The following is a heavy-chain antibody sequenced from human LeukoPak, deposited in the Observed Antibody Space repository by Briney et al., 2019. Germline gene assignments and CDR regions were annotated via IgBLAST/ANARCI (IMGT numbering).Heavy chain of an antibody. Sequence: PSETLSLTCTVSGGSISSYYWTWIRQPAGKGLEWIGRTHTSGTTNHNPSLKSRVTMSVDTSNNHFSLKLSSVTAADTAVYYCARGLGPIYYYYYYMDVWGKGTTVTVSS. CDR2: THTSGTT. CDR1: GGSISSYY. V-gene: IGHV4-4*07. J-gene: IGHJ6*03. CDR3: ARGLGPIYYYYYYMDV.